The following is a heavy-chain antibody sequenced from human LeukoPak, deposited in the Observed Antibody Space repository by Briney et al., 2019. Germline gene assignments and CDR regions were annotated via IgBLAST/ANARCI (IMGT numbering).Heavy chain of an antibody. J-gene: IGHJ5*02. D-gene: IGHD3-22*01. CDR1: GFTFISYW. CDR2: INSDGSST. V-gene: IGHV3-74*01. CDR3: VRGPHSTGYPNWFDP. Sequence: PGGSLGLSCAASGFTFISYWMHWVRQAPGKGLVWVSRINSDGSSTSYADSVKGRFTISRDNAKNTLYLQVNSLRAEDTAVYYCVRGPHSTGYPNWFDPWGQGTLVTVSS.